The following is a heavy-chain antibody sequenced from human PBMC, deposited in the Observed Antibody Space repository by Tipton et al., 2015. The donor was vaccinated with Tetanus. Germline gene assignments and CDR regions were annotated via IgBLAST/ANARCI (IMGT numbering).Heavy chain of an antibody. CDR1: GGSFSGYY. CDR3: ARGRRHRVVSDATKKHDAFDI. Sequence: GLVKPSETLSLTCGVYGGSFSGYYWNWIRQPPGKGLEWIGEINYSGDTSYMPSLKSRVTTSIDSSKNQFSLKLNSVTAADTAVYYCARGRRHRVVSDATKKHDAFDIWGQGTVVTVSS. D-gene: IGHD2-21*02. J-gene: IGHJ3*02. V-gene: IGHV4-34*01. CDR2: INYSGDT.